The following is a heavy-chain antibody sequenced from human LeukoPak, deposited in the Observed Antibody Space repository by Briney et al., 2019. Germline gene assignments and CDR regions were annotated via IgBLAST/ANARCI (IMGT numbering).Heavy chain of an antibody. J-gene: IGHJ6*03. Sequence: SETLSLTCTVSGGSISSTTYYWAWIRQPPGKGLEWIGSIYKTGSTNYSPSLKSRVTISVDTSKNQFSLKLSSVTAADTAVYYCASDGSGSYYPHYYMDVWGKGTTVTVSS. CDR2: IYKTGST. V-gene: IGHV4-39*07. CDR1: GGSISSTTYY. D-gene: IGHD3-10*01. CDR3: ASDGSGSYYPHYYMDV.